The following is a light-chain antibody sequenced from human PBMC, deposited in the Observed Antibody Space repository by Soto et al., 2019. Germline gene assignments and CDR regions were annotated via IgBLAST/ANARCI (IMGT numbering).Light chain of an antibody. CDR2: DAS. J-gene: IGKJ4*01. CDR1: QNVARNY. V-gene: IGKV3-20*01. Sequence: DNVLTQSPGPLSLSPGESATLSCRASQNVARNYLAWFQQRPGQAPRLLIYDASTRATGIPDRFSGSGSGTDFTLTISRLEPEDFAVYFCQQYATSPLALGGGTKVDIK. CDR3: QQYATSPLA.